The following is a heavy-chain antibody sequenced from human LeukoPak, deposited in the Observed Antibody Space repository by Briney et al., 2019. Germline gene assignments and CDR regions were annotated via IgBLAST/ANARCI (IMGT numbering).Heavy chain of an antibody. Sequence: PGGSLRLSCAASGFTFSSYAMSWVRQAPGKGLECVSAISGSGGSTYYADSVKGRFTISRDNSKNTLYLQMNSLRAEDTAVYYCAKAPRSDYYGSDWGQGTLVTVSS. CDR3: AKAPRSDYYGSD. CDR1: GFTFSSYA. J-gene: IGHJ4*02. D-gene: IGHD3-10*01. CDR2: ISGSGGST. V-gene: IGHV3-23*01.